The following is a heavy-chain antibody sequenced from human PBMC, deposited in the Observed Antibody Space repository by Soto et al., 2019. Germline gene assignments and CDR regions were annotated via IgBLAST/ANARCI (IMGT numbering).Heavy chain of an antibody. CDR3: ARAPEGRFDP. J-gene: IGHJ5*02. CDR2: IYYSGSA. Sequence: QLQLQESGPGLVKPSETLSLTSIVSGDSISSSSYYWGWIRQPPGKGLEWIGSIYYSGSAYYNPSLKSRVTISVDTSKNQFSLKLSSVTAADTAVYYCARAPEGRFDPWGQGTLVTVSS. V-gene: IGHV4-39*01. D-gene: IGHD3-10*01. CDR1: GDSISSSSYY.